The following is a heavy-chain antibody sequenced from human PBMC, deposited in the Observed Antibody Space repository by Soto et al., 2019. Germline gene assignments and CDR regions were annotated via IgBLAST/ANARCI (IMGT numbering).Heavy chain of an antibody. V-gene: IGHV3-21*01. CDR3: ARDTGPTGVSASWPGYGMDV. Sequence: EVQLVESGGGLVKQGGSLRLSCAASGFMFSSYSMSWVRHAPGKGLGWVSSISSRRSYIYHADSVKGRFTISRDNAKNTLYLHMDYLTAEDKVEYHCARDTGPTGVSASWPGYGMDVWGPGTTVTVSS. D-gene: IGHD2-2*01. CDR1: GFMFSSYS. CDR2: ISSRRSYI. J-gene: IGHJ6*02.